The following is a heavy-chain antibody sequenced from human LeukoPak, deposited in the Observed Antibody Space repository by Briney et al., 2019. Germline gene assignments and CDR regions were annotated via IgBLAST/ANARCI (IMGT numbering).Heavy chain of an antibody. Sequence: SESLSLTCSVSGGSISSLYWSWIRQPPGKGLEWIRYIYYTGSTNYNPSLKSRVTMFVDMSKNQFSLRLSSVTAADTAVYYCARHRAYSSSSPFDYWGQGTLVTVSS. CDR3: ARHRAYSSSSPFDY. D-gene: IGHD6-6*01. J-gene: IGHJ4*02. V-gene: IGHV4-59*08. CDR2: IYYTGST. CDR1: GGSISSLY.